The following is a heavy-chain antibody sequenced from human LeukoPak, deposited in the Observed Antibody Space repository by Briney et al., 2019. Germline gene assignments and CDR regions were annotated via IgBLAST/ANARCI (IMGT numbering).Heavy chain of an antibody. J-gene: IGHJ4*02. CDR2: ITSDSNTI. D-gene: IGHD2-15*01. Sequence: GGSLRLSCAVSGLTFSSYAMSWVRQAPGKGLEWVSFITSDSNTIYYADSMKGRFTISRDNAENSLYLQMNSLSAEDTAVYYCARDRMGGSFDYWGQGTLVTVSS. V-gene: IGHV3-48*01. CDR1: GLTFSSYA. CDR3: ARDRMGGSFDY.